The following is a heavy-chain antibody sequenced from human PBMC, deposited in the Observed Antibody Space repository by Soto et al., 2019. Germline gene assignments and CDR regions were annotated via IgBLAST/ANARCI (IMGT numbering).Heavy chain of an antibody. CDR2: ISYDGSNK. CDR3: AKSSGGSRANWFDP. D-gene: IGHD6-19*01. V-gene: IGHV3-30*18. CDR1: GFTFSSYG. J-gene: IGHJ5*02. Sequence: PGGSLRLSCAASGFTFSSYGMHWVRQAPGKGLEWVAVISYDGSNKYYADSVKGRFTISRDNSKNTLYLQMNSLRAEDTAVYYCAKSSGGSRANWFDPWGQGTLVTVSS.